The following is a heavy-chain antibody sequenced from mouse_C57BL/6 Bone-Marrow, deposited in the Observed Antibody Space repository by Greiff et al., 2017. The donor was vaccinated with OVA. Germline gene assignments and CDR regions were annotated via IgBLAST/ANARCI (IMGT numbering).Heavy chain of an antibody. J-gene: IGHJ2*01. CDR1: GYTFTSYW. CDR2: IDPNSGGT. D-gene: IGHD2-1*01. V-gene: IGHV1-72*01. Sequence: QVQLQQPGAELVKPGASVTLSCKASGYTFTSYWMHWVKQRPGQGLEWIGRIDPNSGGTKYNEKFKSKATLTVDKPASTSYMQLSSLTSEDSSVYYCAIIYGTTDYWGQGTTLTVSS. CDR3: AIIYGTTDY.